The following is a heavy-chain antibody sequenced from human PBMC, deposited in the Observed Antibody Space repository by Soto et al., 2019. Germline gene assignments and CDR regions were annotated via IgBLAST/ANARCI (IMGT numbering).Heavy chain of an antibody. V-gene: IGHV4-34*01. CDR3: ARDKGYSRGWWFDP. CDR2: INHSGST. CDR1: GGSFSGYY. Sequence: SETLSLTCAVCGGSFSGYYWSWIRQPPGKGLEWIGEINHSGSTNYNPSLKSRVTISVDTSKNQFSLKLSSVTAADTAVYYCARDKGYSRGWWFDPWGQGTLVTVSS. D-gene: IGHD6-19*01. J-gene: IGHJ5*02.